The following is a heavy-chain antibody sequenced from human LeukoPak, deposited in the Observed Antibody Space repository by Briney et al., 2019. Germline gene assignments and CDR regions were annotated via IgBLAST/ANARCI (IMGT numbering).Heavy chain of an antibody. CDR3: ARDRAEYYGSGSFFNLEYFYYYMDV. D-gene: IGHD3-10*01. Sequence: ASVKVSFKSSVYTFTGYYIYWVRQAPGQGLAWMGWINPKSGGTNYAQKFQGRVTMTRDTSISTAYMELSRLRSDDTAVYYCARDRAEYYGSGSFFNLEYFYYYMDVWGKGTTVTVSS. V-gene: IGHV1-2*02. CDR1: VYTFTGYY. J-gene: IGHJ6*03. CDR2: INPKSGGT.